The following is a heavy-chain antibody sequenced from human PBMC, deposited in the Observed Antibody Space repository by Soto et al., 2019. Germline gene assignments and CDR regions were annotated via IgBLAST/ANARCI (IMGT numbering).Heavy chain of an antibody. Sequence: SETLCIPCTFSVGSISIGDYYWSWIRQPPGKGLEWIGYIYYSGSTYYNPSLKSRVTISVDTSKNQFSLKLSSVTAADTAVYYCARDNILGILYGGMDVWGQGTTVTVSS. CDR2: IYYSGST. CDR3: ARDNILGILYGGMDV. CDR1: VGSISIGDYY. J-gene: IGHJ6*01. V-gene: IGHV4-30-4*01. D-gene: IGHD3-3*01.